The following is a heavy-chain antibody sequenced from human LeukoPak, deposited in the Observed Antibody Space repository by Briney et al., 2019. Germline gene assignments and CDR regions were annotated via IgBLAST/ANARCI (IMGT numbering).Heavy chain of an antibody. D-gene: IGHD3-10*01. CDR1: GFTFSNAW. J-gene: IGHJ6*02. CDR3: TTNGITMVRGVIMSAYYYYGMDV. V-gene: IGHV3-15*01. Sequence: ESLSLSCAASGFTFSNAWMRWVRQAAGKGLEWVGRIKSKTDDVTKDYAARVKGRFTILRDDSKNTLYMQMNSLKPDDTAVYYCTTNGITMVRGVIMSAYYYYGMDVWGQGTTVTVSS. CDR2: IKSKTDDVTK.